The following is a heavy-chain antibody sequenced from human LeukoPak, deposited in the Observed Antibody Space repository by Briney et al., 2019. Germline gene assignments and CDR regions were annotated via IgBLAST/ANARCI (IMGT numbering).Heavy chain of an antibody. Sequence: GGSLRLSCVASGFSFSDHWMNWFRQAPGKGLEWVATIKKDGSEQYYVDSMKGRFTISRDNAKNSVYLQINSLRVEDTAVYYCARDLGWLQSDYWGQGTLVTVSS. V-gene: IGHV3-7*01. CDR3: ARDLGWLQSDY. CDR1: GFSFSDHW. CDR2: IKKDGSEQ. D-gene: IGHD5-24*01. J-gene: IGHJ4*02.